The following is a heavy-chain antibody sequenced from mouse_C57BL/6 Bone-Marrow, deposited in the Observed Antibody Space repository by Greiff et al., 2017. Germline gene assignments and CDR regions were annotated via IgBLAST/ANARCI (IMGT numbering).Heavy chain of an antibody. CDR3: DRAHYGSFAY. CDR1: GYAFTNYL. V-gene: IGHV1-54*01. Sequence: QVQLQQSGAELVRPGTSVKVSCKASGYAFTNYLIEWVKQRPGQGLEWIGEINPGSGGTNYNEKFKGKSTLTADKSSSTDYMQLSSLTSEDSAVDFCDRAHYGSFAYWGQGTLVTVSA. CDR2: INPGSGGT. D-gene: IGHD1-1*01. J-gene: IGHJ3*01.